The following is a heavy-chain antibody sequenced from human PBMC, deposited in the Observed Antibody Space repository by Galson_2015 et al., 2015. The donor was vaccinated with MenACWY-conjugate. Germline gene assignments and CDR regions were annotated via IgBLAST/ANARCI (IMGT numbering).Heavy chain of an antibody. CDR3: ARAMRITMVRGVVGYYGMDV. J-gene: IGHJ6*02. V-gene: IGHV4-38-2*02. CDR2: IYHSGST. CDR1: GYSISSGYY. D-gene: IGHD3-10*01. Sequence: SETLSLTCTVSGYSISSGYYWGRIRQPPGKGLEWIGSIYHSGSTYYNPSLKSRVTISVDTSKNQFSLKLSSVTAADTAVYYCARAMRITMVRGVVGYYGMDVWGQGTTVTVSS.